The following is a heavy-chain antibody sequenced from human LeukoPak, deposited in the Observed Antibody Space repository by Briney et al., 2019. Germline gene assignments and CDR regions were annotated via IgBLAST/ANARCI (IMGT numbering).Heavy chain of an antibody. CDR3: ARMEQLLLDNWFDP. Sequence: ASVKVSCKASGYTFTSYYMHWVRQAPGQGLEWMGWISVYNGNTNYPQKLQGRVTMTTDTSTSTAYMELRSLRSDDTAVYYCARMEQLLLDNWFDPWGQGTLVTVSS. D-gene: IGHD2-15*01. V-gene: IGHV1-18*04. CDR2: ISVYNGNT. J-gene: IGHJ5*02. CDR1: GYTFTSYY.